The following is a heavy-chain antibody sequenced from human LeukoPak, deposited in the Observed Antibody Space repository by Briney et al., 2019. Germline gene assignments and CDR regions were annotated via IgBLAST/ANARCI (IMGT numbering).Heavy chain of an antibody. CDR3: ARGISGDIAAAGNYFDY. CDR1: GYTLTSYD. V-gene: IGHV1-8*01. Sequence: GASVKVSCKASGYTLTSYDINWVRQATGQGLEWMGWMNANSGNTGYAQKFQGRVTMTRNTSISTAYMELSSLRSEDTAVYYCARGISGDIAAAGNYFDYWGQGTLVTVSS. J-gene: IGHJ4*02. D-gene: IGHD6-13*01. CDR2: MNANSGNT.